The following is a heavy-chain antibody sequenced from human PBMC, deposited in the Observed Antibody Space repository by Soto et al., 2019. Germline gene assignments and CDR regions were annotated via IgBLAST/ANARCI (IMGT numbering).Heavy chain of an antibody. Sequence: GGSLRLSCAASGFTFSSYGMHWVRRAPGKGLEWAAVIWYDGSNKHYADSVKGRFTIPRDNSKNTLYLQMNSLRAEDTAVNYCVSSRSGYYFNYWGQGTLVTVSS. CDR1: GFTFSSYG. J-gene: IGHJ4*02. CDR2: IWYDGSNK. D-gene: IGHD6-6*01. V-gene: IGHV3-30*02. CDR3: VSSRSGYYFNY.